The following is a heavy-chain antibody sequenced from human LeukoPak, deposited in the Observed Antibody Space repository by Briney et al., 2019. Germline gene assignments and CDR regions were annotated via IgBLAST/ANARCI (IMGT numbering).Heavy chain of an antibody. CDR3: AKRYDSSDYFYGD. Sequence: GGSLRLSCAASGFTFSSHGMTWVRQAPGKGLRWVSAISGSGDSTQYADTVKGRFTISRDNSKNTLYLQMNSVRAEDTAVYYCAKRYDSSDYFYGDWGQGTLVTVSS. CDR2: ISGSGDST. D-gene: IGHD3-22*01. V-gene: IGHV3-23*01. CDR1: GFTFSSHG. J-gene: IGHJ4*02.